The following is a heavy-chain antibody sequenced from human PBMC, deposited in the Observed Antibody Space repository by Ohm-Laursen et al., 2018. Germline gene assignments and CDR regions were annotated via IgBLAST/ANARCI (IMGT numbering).Heavy chain of an antibody. CDR1: GFTFSNYE. CDR2: ISSGGINM. V-gene: IGHV3-48*03. D-gene: IGHD3-22*01. J-gene: IGHJ4*02. CDR3: ARDPGYYYDSSGYYSH. Sequence: SLRLSCSASGFTFSNYEMNWVRQAPGKGLEWVSYISSGGINMYYADSVRGRFTISRDNARKSLFLQMNSLRAEDTAVYYCARDPGYYYDSSGYYSHWGQGTLVTVSS.